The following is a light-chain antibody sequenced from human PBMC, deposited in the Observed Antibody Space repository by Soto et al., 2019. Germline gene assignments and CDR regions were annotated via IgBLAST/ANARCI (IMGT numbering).Light chain of an antibody. Sequence: QSALTQPASVSGSPGQSITISCIGTSSDVGGYNHVSWYQQYPGKAPKLMIYEVSNRPSGVSDRFSGSKSGNTASLTISGLQSEDESDYYCSSFTSSNTWIFGGGTKLTVL. CDR2: EVS. J-gene: IGLJ2*01. V-gene: IGLV2-14*01. CDR1: SSDVGGYNH. CDR3: SSFTSSNTWI.